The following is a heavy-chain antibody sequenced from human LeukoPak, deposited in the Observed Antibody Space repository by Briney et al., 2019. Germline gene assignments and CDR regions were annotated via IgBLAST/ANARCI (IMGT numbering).Heavy chain of an antibody. CDR3: AMTGGDYVLDY. D-gene: IGHD4-17*01. J-gene: IGHJ4*02. CDR2: IYPGDSDT. V-gene: IGHV5-51*01. CDR1: GFDFTAYG. Sequence: GESLQISCKCSGFDFTAYGIAWVRQLPGKGLEWMGIIYPGDSDTRYSPSFQGQVTISADKSISTAYLQWSSLKASDTAMYYCAMTGGDYVLDYWGQGTLVTVSS.